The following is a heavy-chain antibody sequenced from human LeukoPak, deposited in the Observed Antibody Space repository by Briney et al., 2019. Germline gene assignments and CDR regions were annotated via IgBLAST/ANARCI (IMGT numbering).Heavy chain of an antibody. CDR1: GYTFTSYY. Sequence: ASVKVSCKASGYTFTSYYMHWVRQAPGQGLEWMGIINPSGGSTSYAQKFQGRVTMTRDMSTSTVYMELSSLRSEDTAVYYCARGKGDYYYYYYMDVWGKGTTVTLSS. CDR3: ARGKGDYYYYYYMDV. J-gene: IGHJ6*03. V-gene: IGHV1-46*01. CDR2: INPSGGST.